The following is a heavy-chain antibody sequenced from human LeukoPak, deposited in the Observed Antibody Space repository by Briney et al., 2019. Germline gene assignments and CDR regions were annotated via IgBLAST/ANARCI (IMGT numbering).Heavy chain of an antibody. CDR2: IYYSGST. D-gene: IGHD3-22*01. V-gene: IGHV4-61*05. CDR3: ARGGYYYDSSGYQPFDI. J-gene: IGHJ3*02. Sequence: SETLSLTCTVSGGSISSSSYYWGWIRQPPGKGLEWIGYIYYSGSTNYNPSLKSRVTISVDTSKNQFSLKLSSVTAADTAVYYCARGGYYYDSSGYQPFDIWGQGTMVTVSS. CDR1: GGSISSSSYY.